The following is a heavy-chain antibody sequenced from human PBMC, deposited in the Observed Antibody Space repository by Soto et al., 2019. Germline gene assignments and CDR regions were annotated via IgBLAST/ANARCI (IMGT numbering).Heavy chain of an antibody. V-gene: IGHV3-74*01. D-gene: IGHD3-22*01. CDR1: VFIFSDYW. J-gene: IGHJ4*02. CDR2: INSDGTGS. Sequence: GGSLRLSCAASVFIFSDYWMHWVRQAPGKGLVWVSRINSDGTGSKYADSVKGRFTISRHNAQRTLFLQMNSLRAEDTGVYYCATAQYYERSEFWAPGTMVTVSS. CDR3: ATAQYYERSEF.